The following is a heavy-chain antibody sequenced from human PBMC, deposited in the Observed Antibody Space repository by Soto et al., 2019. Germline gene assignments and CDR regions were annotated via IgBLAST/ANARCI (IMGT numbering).Heavy chain of an antibody. D-gene: IGHD2-21*01. CDR1: GYTFTSYG. CDR2: ISAYSGNT. V-gene: IGHV1-18*01. J-gene: IGHJ5*02. CDR3: ARGRPEHHGDWFDP. Sequence: ASVKVSCKASGYTFTSYGISWVRQAPGQGLEWMGWISAYSGNTNYAQKLQGRVTMTSDTSTSTAYMELRSPRSDDTAVYYCARGRPEHHGDWFDPWGQGTLVTVSS.